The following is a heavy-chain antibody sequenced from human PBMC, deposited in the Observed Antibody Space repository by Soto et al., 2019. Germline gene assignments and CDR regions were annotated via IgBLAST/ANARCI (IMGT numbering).Heavy chain of an antibody. V-gene: IGHV3-23*01. CDR3: AKARYYDSTGYLYYFDY. J-gene: IGHJ4*02. D-gene: IGHD3-22*01. Sequence: MSWVRQAPGKGLEWVSSISGSGGSTYYADSVKGRFTISRDNSKNTLYLQMNSLRAEDTAVYYCAKARYYDSTGYLYYFDYWGQGXLVTVYS. CDR2: ISGSGGST.